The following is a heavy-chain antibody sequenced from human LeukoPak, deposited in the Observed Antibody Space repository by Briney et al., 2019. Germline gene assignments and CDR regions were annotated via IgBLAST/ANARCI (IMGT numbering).Heavy chain of an antibody. Sequence: SETLSLTCTVSGGSISSYYWSWIRQPPGKGLEWIGYIYYSGSTNYNPSLKSRVTISVDTSKNQFSLKLSSVTAADTAVYYCAIWRGLGYCSSTSCFRLDPWGQGTLVTVSS. CDR1: GGSISSYY. CDR2: IYYSGST. D-gene: IGHD2-2*01. J-gene: IGHJ5*02. CDR3: AIWRGLGYCSSTSCFRLDP. V-gene: IGHV4-59*01.